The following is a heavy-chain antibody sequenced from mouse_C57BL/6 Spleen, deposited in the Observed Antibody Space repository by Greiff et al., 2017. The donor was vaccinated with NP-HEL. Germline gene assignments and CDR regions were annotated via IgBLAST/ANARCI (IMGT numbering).Heavy chain of an antibody. CDR3: ARSYYTSYGGYFDY. CDR1: GFTFSSYT. V-gene: IGHV5-9*01. J-gene: IGHJ2*01. D-gene: IGHD2-12*01. Sequence: EVKLVESGGGLVKPGGSLKLSCAASGFTFSSYTMSWVRQTPEKRLEWVATISGGGGNTYDPDSVKGRFTISRDNAKNTLYLQMSSLRSEDTALYYCARSYYTSYGGYFDYWGQGTTLTVSS. CDR2: ISGGGGNT.